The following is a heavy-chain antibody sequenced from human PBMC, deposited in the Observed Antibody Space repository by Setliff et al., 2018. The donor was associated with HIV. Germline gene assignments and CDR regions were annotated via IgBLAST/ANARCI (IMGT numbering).Heavy chain of an antibody. D-gene: IGHD5-12*01. V-gene: IGHV4-34*01. CDR1: GGSLSGFY. Sequence: SETLSLTCAVYGGSLSGFYWNWIRQSPGKGLEWIGEINHRGGVNYNPSFNSRLTMSVDTSKNQFSLKLTSVTAADTAVYYCARRGWNGYTAFDCWGQGTLVTVSS. J-gene: IGHJ4*02. CDR2: INHRGGV. CDR3: ARRGWNGYTAFDC.